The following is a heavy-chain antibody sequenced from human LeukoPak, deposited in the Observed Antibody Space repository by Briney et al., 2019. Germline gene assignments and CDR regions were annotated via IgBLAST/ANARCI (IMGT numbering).Heavy chain of an antibody. CDR3: ARHCRSSGPRPYFQH. D-gene: IGHD2-2*01. Sequence: GASVKVSCKASGYTFTSYDINWVRQATGQGLEWMGWMNPNSGNTGYAQKFQGRVTMTRNTSISTAYMELSSLRSEDTAVYYCARHCRSSGPRPYFQHWGQGTLVTVSS. CDR2: MNPNSGNT. V-gene: IGHV1-8*01. CDR1: GYTFTSYD. J-gene: IGHJ1*01.